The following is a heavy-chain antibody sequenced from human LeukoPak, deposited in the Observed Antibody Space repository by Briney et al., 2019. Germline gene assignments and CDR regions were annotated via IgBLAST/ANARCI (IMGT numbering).Heavy chain of an antibody. Sequence: SETLSLTCTVYGVSISNFYWSWIRQSAGKGLEWIGRIYNSGSTKYSPSLKSQVTISLDKSKNQFSLKLSSVTAADTAVYYCARDPGDYSGWFDPWGQGTLVTVSS. CDR3: ARDPGDYSGWFDP. CDR1: GVSISNFY. CDR2: IYNSGST. J-gene: IGHJ5*02. V-gene: IGHV4-4*07. D-gene: IGHD4-17*01.